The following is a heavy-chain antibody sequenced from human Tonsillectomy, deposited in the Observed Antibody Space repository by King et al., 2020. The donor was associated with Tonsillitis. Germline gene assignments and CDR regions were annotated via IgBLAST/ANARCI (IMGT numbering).Heavy chain of an antibody. J-gene: IGHJ4*02. Sequence: VQLVESGGGLVQPGGSLRLSCAASGFTFSSYAMSWVRQAPGKGLEWVSAISGSGGSTYYADSVKGRFTISIDNSNNTLYLQMNSLRAEDTAVYYCAKDRELGHYFDYWGQGTLVTVSS. CDR2: ISGSGGST. CDR3: AKDRELGHYFDY. D-gene: IGHD1-26*01. CDR1: GFTFSSYA. V-gene: IGHV3-23*04.